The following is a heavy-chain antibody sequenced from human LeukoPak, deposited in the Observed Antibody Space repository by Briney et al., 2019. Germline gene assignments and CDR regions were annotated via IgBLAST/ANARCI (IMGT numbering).Heavy chain of an antibody. CDR1: GFTFSKAW. D-gene: IGHD1-26*01. CDR2: IKSKTDGGTT. J-gene: IGHJ4*02. CDR3: TTEVGGNGYFGY. V-gene: IGHV3-15*01. Sequence: GGSLRLSCAASGFTFSKAWMSWVRQAPGKGLEWVGRIKSKTDGGTTDYAAPVKGRFTISRDDSKNTLYLQMNSLKTEDTAVYYCTTEVGGNGYFGYWGQGTLVTVSS.